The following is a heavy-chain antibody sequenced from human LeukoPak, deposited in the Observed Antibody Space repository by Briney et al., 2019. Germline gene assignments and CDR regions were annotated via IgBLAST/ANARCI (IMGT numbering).Heavy chain of an antibody. CDR3: ARYRSGCSGYWLDP. CDR1: GGSISSSSYY. V-gene: IGHV4-39*01. Sequence: SETLSLNCTVSGGSISSSSYYWGWLRQPPGKGLEWIGSIFYSGSTYYIQSLKSRASISVDTSKNQFSLKLSSVTAADKSGYYCARYRSGCSGYWLDPWGQGTLVTVSS. J-gene: IGHJ5*02. CDR2: IFYSGST. D-gene: IGHD2-15*01.